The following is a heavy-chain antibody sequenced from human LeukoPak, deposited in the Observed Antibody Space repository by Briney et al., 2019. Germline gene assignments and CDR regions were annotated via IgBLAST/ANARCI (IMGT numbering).Heavy chain of an antibody. V-gene: IGHV4-59*01. D-gene: IGHD2-15*01. Sequence: SETLSLTCTVSGGSISSYYWSWIRQPLGKGLEWIGYIYYSGSTNYNPSLKSRVTISVDTSKDQFSLKLSSVTAADTAVYYCARGPRGGIYFMDVWGKGTTVTVSS. J-gene: IGHJ6*03. CDR2: IYYSGST. CDR1: GGSISSYY. CDR3: ARGPRGGIYFMDV.